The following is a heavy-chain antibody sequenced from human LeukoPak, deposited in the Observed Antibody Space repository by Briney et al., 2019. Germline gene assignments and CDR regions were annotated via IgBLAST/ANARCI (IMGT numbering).Heavy chain of an antibody. V-gene: IGHV3-48*03. CDR1: GFTFSSYA. CDR2: ISSSGSTI. J-gene: IGHJ5*02. D-gene: IGHD3-10*01. Sequence: PGGSLRLSCAASGFTFSSYAMHWVRQAPGKGLEWVSYISSSGSTIYYADSVKGRFTISRDNAKNSLYLQMNSLRAEDTAVYYCARAGRRFGELKLKRWFDPWGQGTLVTVSS. CDR3: ARAGRRFGELKLKRWFDP.